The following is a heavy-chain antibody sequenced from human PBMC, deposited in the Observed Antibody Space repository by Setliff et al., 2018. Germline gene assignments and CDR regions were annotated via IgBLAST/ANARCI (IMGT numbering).Heavy chain of an antibody. D-gene: IGHD3-16*02. Sequence: SETLSLTCTVSGGSISSGDYYWSWIRQPPGKGLEWITYIYYSGSSYYNPSLQSRVTISVDTSKNQFSLKLSSVTAADTAVYYCARYRFGKDFDYWGQGTLGTVPQ. J-gene: IGHJ4*02. V-gene: IGHV4-30-4*08. CDR3: ARYRFGKDFDY. CDR2: IYYSGSS. CDR1: GGSISSGDYY.